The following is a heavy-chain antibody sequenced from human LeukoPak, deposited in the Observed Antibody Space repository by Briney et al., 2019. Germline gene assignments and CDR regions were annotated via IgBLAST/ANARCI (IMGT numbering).Heavy chain of an antibody. J-gene: IGHJ4*02. D-gene: IGHD3-9*01. CDR2: ISSSGSNI. CDR3: ARVGLTGYYEAFDY. V-gene: IGHV3-11*01. CDR1: GFTFSDYY. Sequence: RGSLRPSCAASGFTFSDYYMSWIRQAPGQGLEWVSYISSSGSNIYYADSVKSRFTISRDNAKNSLYLQMNSLRAEDTAVYYCARVGLTGYYEAFDYWGQGTVASLSS.